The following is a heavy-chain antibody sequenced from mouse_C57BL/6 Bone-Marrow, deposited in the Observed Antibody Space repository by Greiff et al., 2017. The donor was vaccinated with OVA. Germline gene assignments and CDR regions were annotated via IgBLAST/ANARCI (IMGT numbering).Heavy chain of an antibody. Sequence: VQLQQSGPELVKPGASVKISCKASGYTFTDYYMNWVKQSHGKSLEWIGDINPNNGGTSYNQKFKGKATLTVDKSSSTADMELRSLTSEDSAVYYCARTGSSGSYAMDYWGQGTSVTVSS. CDR1: GYTFTDYY. V-gene: IGHV1-26*01. CDR3: ARTGSSGSYAMDY. J-gene: IGHJ4*01. CDR2: INPNNGGT. D-gene: IGHD3-2*02.